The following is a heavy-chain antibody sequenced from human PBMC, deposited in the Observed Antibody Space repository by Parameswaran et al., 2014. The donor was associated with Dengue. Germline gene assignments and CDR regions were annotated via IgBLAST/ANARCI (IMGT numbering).Heavy chain of an antibody. Sequence: WVRQAPGQGLEWMGWINPNSGGTKYAQKFQGRVTMTRDTSISTAYMELTRLRFDDTAVYYCATVVGKSSTIGKNSWFDPWGQGTLVTVSS. CDR2: INPNSGGT. J-gene: IGHJ5*02. CDR3: ATVVGKSSTIGKNSWFDP. D-gene: IGHD2-2*01. V-gene: IGHV1-2*02.